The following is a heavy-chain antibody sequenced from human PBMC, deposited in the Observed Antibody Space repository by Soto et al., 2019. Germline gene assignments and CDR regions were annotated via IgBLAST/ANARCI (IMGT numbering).Heavy chain of an antibody. J-gene: IGHJ4*02. CDR1: GGTFSSYA. CDR3: ARDGYYYDSSGYYEDDYFDY. Sequence: QVQLVQSGAEVKKPGSSVKVSCKASGGTFSSYAISWVRQAPGQGLEWMGGVIPIFGTANYAQKFQGRVTITADESTSTAYMELSSLRSEDTAVYYCARDGYYYDSSGYYEDDYFDYWSQGTLVTVSS. V-gene: IGHV1-69*01. CDR2: VIPIFGTA. D-gene: IGHD3-22*01.